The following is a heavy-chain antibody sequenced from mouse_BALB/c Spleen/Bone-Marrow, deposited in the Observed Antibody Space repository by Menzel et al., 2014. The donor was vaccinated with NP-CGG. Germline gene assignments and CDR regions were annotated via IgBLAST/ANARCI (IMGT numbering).Heavy chain of an antibody. CDR2: IDTSDSYT. J-gene: IGHJ4*01. D-gene: IGHD2-4*01. Sequence: QVQLQQPGTELVMPGASVKMSCKASGYAFTDRWIHWVKQRPGQGLEWIGAIDTSDSYTNYNQKFKGKATLTVDESSSTAYIHLSSLTSEDSAVYYCARGGDDFSLDYWGRRTSVTVSS. V-gene: IGHV1-69*01. CDR3: ARGGDDFSLDY. CDR1: GYAFTDRW.